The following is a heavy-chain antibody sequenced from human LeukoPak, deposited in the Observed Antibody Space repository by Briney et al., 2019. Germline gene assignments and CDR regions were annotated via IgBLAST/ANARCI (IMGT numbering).Heavy chain of an antibody. V-gene: IGHV1-2*02. D-gene: IGHD1-26*01. CDR2: INPNSGGT. CDR3: ARAGSGSYHNGGYFDY. Sequence: GASVKVSCKASGYTFTGYYMHWVRQAPGQGLEWMGWINPNSGGTNYAQKFQGRVTMTRDTSISTAYMELSRLRSDDTAVYYCARAGSGSYHNGGYFDYWGHGTLVTVSS. CDR1: GYTFTGYY. J-gene: IGHJ4*01.